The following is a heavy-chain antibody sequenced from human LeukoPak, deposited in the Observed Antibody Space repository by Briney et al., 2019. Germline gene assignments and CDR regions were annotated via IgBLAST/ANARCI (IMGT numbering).Heavy chain of an antibody. V-gene: IGHV3-23*01. Sequence: GGSLRLSCAVSGITLSNYGMSWVRQAPGKGLEWVAGVSDSGGSTNYADSVKGRFTISRDNPKNTLYLQMNSLRAEDTAVYFCAKRGIVIRAVIIVGFHKEAYYFDYWGQGALVTVSS. CDR3: AKRGIVIRAVIIVGFHKEAYYFDY. D-gene: IGHD3-10*01. CDR2: VSDSGGST. J-gene: IGHJ4*02. CDR1: GITLSNYG.